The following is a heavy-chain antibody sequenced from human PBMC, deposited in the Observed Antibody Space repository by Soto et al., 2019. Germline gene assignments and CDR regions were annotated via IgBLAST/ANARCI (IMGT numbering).Heavy chain of an antibody. CDR2: IDPGDSYT. D-gene: IGHD3-3*01. CDR1: GYTCTSHW. V-gene: IGHV5-10-1*01. Sequence: VESQTNFCKDSGYTCTSHWIIWVLKMHGKCLEWMGRIDPGDSYTNYSPSFQGHVTISADKSISTAYLQWSGLKASDTALYCCARHETPLRYDFRTGYIDFWGQGTMVTVSS. J-gene: IGHJ4*01. CDR3: ARHETPLRYDFRTGYIDF.